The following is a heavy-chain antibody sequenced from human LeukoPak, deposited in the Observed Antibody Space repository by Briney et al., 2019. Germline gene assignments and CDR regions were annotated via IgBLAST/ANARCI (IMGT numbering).Heavy chain of an antibody. Sequence: ASVKVSCKASGGTFSSYAISWVRQAPGQGLEWMGGIIPIFGTANYAQKFQGRVTITTDESTSTAYMELSSLRSEDTAVYYCARDLRRSYYDSSGYRIWRGFDPWGQGTLVTVSS. CDR2: IIPIFGTA. CDR1: GGTFSSYA. CDR3: ARDLRRSYYDSSGYRIWRGFDP. D-gene: IGHD3-22*01. V-gene: IGHV1-69*05. J-gene: IGHJ5*02.